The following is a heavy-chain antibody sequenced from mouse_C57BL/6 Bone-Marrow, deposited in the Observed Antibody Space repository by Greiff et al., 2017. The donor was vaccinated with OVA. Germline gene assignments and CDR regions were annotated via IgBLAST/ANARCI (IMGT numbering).Heavy chain of an antibody. CDR2: IYPGSGST. CDR3: ARGSNYPHYFDY. D-gene: IGHD2-5*01. CDR1: GYTFTSYW. V-gene: IGHV1-55*01. Sequence: VQLQQPGAELVKPGASVKMSCKASGYTFTSYWITWVKQRPGQGLEWIGDIYPGSGSTNYNEKFKSKATLTVDTSSSTAYMQLSSLTSEDSAVYYCARGSNYPHYFDYWGQGTTLTVSS. J-gene: IGHJ2*01.